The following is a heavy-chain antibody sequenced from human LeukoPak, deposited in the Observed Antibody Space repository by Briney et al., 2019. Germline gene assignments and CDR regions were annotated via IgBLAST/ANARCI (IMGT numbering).Heavy chain of an antibody. V-gene: IGHV3-23*01. CDR3: AKDWSLGFLEWFLYDY. D-gene: IGHD3-3*01. CDR1: GFTFSSYA. J-gene: IGHJ4*02. Sequence: GSLRLSCAASGFTFSSYAMSWVRQAPGKGLEWVSAISGSGGSTYYADSVKGRFTISRDNSKNTLYLQMNSLRAEDTAVYYCAKDWSLGFLEWFLYDYWGQGTLVTVSS. CDR2: ISGSGGST.